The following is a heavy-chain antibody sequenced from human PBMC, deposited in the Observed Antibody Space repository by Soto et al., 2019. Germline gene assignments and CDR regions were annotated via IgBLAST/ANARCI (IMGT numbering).Heavy chain of an antibody. J-gene: IGHJ4*02. V-gene: IGHV3-23*01. CDR1: GFTFSSYY. CDR2: ITGSGGST. CDR3: AKEGDLIGYNYGSCFDY. Sequence: PGGSLRLSCAPSGFTFSSYYMSCFRQAPGNGLEWVSAITGSGGSTYYADSVKGRFTISRDNSKNTLYLQMNSLRAEDTAVYYCAKEGDLIGYNYGSCFDYWGQGTLVTVSS. D-gene: IGHD5-18*01.